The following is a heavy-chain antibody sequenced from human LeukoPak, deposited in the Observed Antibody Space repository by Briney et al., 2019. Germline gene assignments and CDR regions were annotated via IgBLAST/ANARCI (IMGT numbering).Heavy chain of an antibody. V-gene: IGHV4-34*01. CDR2: INHSGST. J-gene: IGHJ3*02. CDR3: ASPIVAAATGRDAFDI. D-gene: IGHD2-2*01. Sequence: PSVTLSLTCAVYGGSFSGYYWTWIRQPPGRGLEWIGEINHSGSTSYNPSLKSRVTISVDTSKNQFSLKLSSVTAADTAVYYCASPIVAAATGRDAFDIWGQGTMVTVSS. CDR1: GGSFSGYY.